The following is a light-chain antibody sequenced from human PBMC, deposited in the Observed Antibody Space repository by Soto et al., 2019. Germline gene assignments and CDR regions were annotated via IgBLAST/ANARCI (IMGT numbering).Light chain of an antibody. Sequence: QPVLTQPPSASGTPGQRVTISCSGGSSNIGSSIVNWYQQLPGTAPKLLIYSNNQRPSGVPDRFSGSKSGTSASLAISGLQSEDEADYYCAAWDDSLNGPVFGTGTKVTVL. V-gene: IGLV1-44*01. CDR2: SNN. CDR3: AAWDDSLNGPV. J-gene: IGLJ1*01. CDR1: SSNIGSSI.